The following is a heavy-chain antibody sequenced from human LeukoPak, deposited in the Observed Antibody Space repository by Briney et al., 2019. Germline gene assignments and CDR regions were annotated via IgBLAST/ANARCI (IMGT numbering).Heavy chain of an antibody. D-gene: IGHD1-26*01. J-gene: IGHJ4*02. CDR3: ARDLGRIVGAYYFDY. CDR2: ISAYNGNT. CDR1: GYTFTNYA. V-gene: IGHV1-18*01. Sequence: ASVKVSCKTSGYTFTNYAMNWVRQAPGQGLEWIGWISAYNGNTNYAQKLQGRVTMTTDTSTSTAYMELRSLRSDDTAVYYCARDLGRIVGAYYFDYWGQGTLVTVSS.